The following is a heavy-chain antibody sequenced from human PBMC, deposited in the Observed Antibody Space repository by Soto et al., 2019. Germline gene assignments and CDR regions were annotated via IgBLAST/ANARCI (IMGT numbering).Heavy chain of an antibody. D-gene: IGHD2-15*01. V-gene: IGHV3-33*01. CDR2: IWYDGSNK. J-gene: IGHJ6*02. CDR1: GFTFSSYG. CDR3: ARDGSSPSMDV. Sequence: QVQLVESGGGVVQPGRSLRLSCAASGFTFSSYGMHWVRQAPGKGLEWVAVIWYDGSNKYYADSVKGRFTISRDNSKSTLYLQMNSLRAEDTAVYCCARDGSSPSMDVWGQGTTVTVSS.